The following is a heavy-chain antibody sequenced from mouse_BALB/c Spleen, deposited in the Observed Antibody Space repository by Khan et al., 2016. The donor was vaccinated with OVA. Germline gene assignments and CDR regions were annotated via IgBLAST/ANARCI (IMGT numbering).Heavy chain of an antibody. Sequence: EVELVESGGDLVEPGGSLKLSCVASGFTFSTYGMSWVRQTPDKRLEWVATISTGGHYTYYPDSVRGRFTISRDTAKNTLYLQMTSLKSEDTAMFYCARLAYYYDSEGFAYWGQGTLVTVSA. CDR1: GFTFSTYG. D-gene: IGHD1-1*01. J-gene: IGHJ3*01. CDR3: ARLAYYYDSEGFAY. CDR2: ISTGGHYT. V-gene: IGHV5-6*01.